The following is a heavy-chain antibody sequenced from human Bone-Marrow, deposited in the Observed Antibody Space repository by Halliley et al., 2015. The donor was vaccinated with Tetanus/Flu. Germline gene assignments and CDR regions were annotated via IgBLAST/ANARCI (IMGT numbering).Heavy chain of an antibody. V-gene: IGHV4-59*09. Sequence: GGPSYNPSLKSRGTISVEASKNQFSLKVRSVTAADTALYYCARGRGHYDLLTGRYARGWFDPWGQGILVTVAS. CDR3: ARGRGHYDLLTGRYARGWFDP. D-gene: IGHD3-9*01. CDR2: GGP. J-gene: IGHJ5*02.